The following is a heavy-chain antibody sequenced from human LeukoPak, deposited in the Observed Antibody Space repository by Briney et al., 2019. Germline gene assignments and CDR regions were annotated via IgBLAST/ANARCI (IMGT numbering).Heavy chain of an antibody. V-gene: IGHV3-23*01. CDR2: ITDGGYNT. J-gene: IGHJ4*02. Sequence: PGTSLRLSCAASGFTFNSNGMTWVRQAPGKGLEWVSSITDGGYNTFYADSVRGRFTISRDNSKNTLYLQMNSLRAEDTAVYYCATRGNSWYSDKWGQGTPVTVSS. D-gene: IGHD2/OR15-2a*01. CDR1: GFTFNSNG. CDR3: ATRGNSWYSDK.